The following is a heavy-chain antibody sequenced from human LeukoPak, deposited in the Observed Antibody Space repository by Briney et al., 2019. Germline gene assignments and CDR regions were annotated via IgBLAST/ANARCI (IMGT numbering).Heavy chain of an antibody. J-gene: IGHJ4*02. CDR1: GFTVSSNY. CDR2: IYSGGSS. Sequence: GGSLRLSCAASGFTVSSNYMSWVRQAPGKGLEWVSVIYSGGSSFYADSVKGRFTISRDNSKNTLYLQMDSLRAEDTAVYYCASDLSTWFDWGQGTQVTVAS. D-gene: IGHD6-13*01. V-gene: IGHV3-66*01. CDR3: ASDLSTWFD.